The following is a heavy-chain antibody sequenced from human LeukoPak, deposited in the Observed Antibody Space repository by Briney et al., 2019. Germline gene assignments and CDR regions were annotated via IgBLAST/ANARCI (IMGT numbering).Heavy chain of an antibody. Sequence: SETLSLTCTVSGGSISSYYWSWIRQPPGKGLEWIGYIYYSGSTNYNPSLKSRVTISVDTSKNQFSLKLSSVTAADTAVYYCARDHSGSYPWHFDYWGQGTLVTVSS. D-gene: IGHD1-26*01. V-gene: IGHV4-59*01. CDR2: IYYSGST. CDR3: ARDHSGSYPWHFDY. J-gene: IGHJ4*02. CDR1: GGSISSYY.